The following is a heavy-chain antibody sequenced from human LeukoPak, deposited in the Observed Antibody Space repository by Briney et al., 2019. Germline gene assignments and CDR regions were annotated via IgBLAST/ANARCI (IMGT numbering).Heavy chain of an antibody. J-gene: IGHJ3*02. D-gene: IGHD3-10*01. CDR2: ISPIFGTT. V-gene: IGHV1-69*01. Sequence: ASVKVSCKASGGTFSSHAITWVRQAPGQGLEWMGGISPIFGTTSYAQEFQGRVTITADESTSTAYMELSSLRSEDTAVYYCATHSRGFGELPDAFDIWGQGTMVTVSS. CDR3: ATHSRGFGELPDAFDI. CDR1: GGTFSSHA.